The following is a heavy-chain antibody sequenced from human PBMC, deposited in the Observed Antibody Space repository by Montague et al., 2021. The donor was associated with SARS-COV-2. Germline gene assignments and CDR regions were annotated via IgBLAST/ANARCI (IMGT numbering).Heavy chain of an antibody. CDR1: GFTVSSNY. Sequence: SLRLSCAASGFTVSSNYMSWVRQAPGKGLEWVSVIYSGGSTYYADAVEGRFTISRDNSKNTLYLQMNSLRAEDTAVYYCARELLEVGATDYWGPGTLVTGSS. CDR3: ARELLEVGATDY. CDR2: IYSGGST. V-gene: IGHV3-66*01. D-gene: IGHD1-26*01. J-gene: IGHJ4*02.